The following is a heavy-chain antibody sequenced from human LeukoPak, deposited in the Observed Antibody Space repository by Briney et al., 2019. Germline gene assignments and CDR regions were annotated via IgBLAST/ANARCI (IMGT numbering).Heavy chain of an antibody. CDR2: IDNDGHGI. CDR3: AAGGGWDPSFGVVTHIDA. Sequence: PGGSLRLSCVTSGFTFSGYWMHWVRQGPEKGLELVSRIDNDGHGIIYADSVKGRFTTSRDNVKNTLYLQVNSLRVEDTAVYYCAAGGGWDPSFGVVTHIDAWGKGTTVVVS. D-gene: IGHD3-3*01. V-gene: IGHV3-74*01. J-gene: IGHJ6*03. CDR1: GFTFSGYW.